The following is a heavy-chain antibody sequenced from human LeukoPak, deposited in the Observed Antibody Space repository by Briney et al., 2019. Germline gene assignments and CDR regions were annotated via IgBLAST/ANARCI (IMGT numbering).Heavy chain of an antibody. V-gene: IGHV1-24*01. CDR1: GYTLTELS. D-gene: IGHD3-22*01. J-gene: IGHJ6*02. CDR2: FDPEDGET. CDR3: ARDDYYYDSSGDYYYGMDV. Sequence: ASVKVSCKVSGYTLTELSMHWVRQAPGKGLEWMGGFDPEDGETIYAQKFQGRVTMTEDTSTDTAYMELSSLRSEDTAVYYCARDDYYYDSSGDYYYGMDVWGQGTTVTVSS.